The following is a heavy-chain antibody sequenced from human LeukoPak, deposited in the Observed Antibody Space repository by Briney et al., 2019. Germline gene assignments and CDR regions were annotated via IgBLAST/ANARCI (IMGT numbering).Heavy chain of an antibody. V-gene: IGHV4-61*02. Sequence: SDTLTLTCTVSSGSISSGSYHWSWIRKPAGKGLEWIGRIYTSGSTNYNPSRKSRVTISVDTSKSQFSLKLSSVSAADTAVYYCSGGSYDMPYGMDVEVQGTTVTVSS. CDR2: IYTSGST. J-gene: IGHJ6*02. D-gene: IGHD3-9*01. CDR3: SGGSYDMPYGMDV. CDR1: SGSISSGSYH.